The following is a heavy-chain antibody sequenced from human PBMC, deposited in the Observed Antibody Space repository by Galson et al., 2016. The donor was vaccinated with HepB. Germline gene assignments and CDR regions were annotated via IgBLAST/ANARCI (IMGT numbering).Heavy chain of an antibody. CDR2: IRGTTYGQTP. Sequence: SLRLSCATSGFTFADYTWSWFRQAPGKGLEWVALIRGTTYGQTPNYAASVEGRFTVSRDDSQGFAYLEMGSLKTEDTGVYYCTFVTIFRGAPRNFYYSGMDVWGRGTTVTVSS. D-gene: IGHD3-10*01. CDR3: TFVTIFRGAPRNFYYSGMDV. CDR1: GFTFADYT. V-gene: IGHV3-49*03. J-gene: IGHJ6*02.